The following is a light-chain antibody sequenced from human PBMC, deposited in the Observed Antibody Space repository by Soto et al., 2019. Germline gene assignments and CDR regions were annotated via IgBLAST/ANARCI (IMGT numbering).Light chain of an antibody. CDR2: WAS. Sequence: DIVMTQSPDSLAVSLGERTTINYKSSQSVLYSSNNKNYLAWYQQKPGQPPKLLIYWASTRESGVPDRFSGSGSGTDFTLTISSLQAEDVAVYYCQQYYTTPVAFGQGTKVEI. CDR3: QQYYTTPVA. J-gene: IGKJ1*01. V-gene: IGKV4-1*01. CDR1: QSVLYSSNNKNY.